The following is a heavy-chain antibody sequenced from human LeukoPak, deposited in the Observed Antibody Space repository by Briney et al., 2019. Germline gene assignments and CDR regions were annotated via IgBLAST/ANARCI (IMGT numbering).Heavy chain of an antibody. J-gene: IGHJ3*02. D-gene: IGHD6-6*01. CDR3: ARDRRSWGYSSSSRGENAFDI. CDR2: ISAYNGNT. V-gene: IGHV1-18*01. CDR1: GYTFTSYG. Sequence: GASVKVSCKASGYTFTSYGISWVRQAPGQGLEWMGWISAYNGNTNYAQKLQGRVTMTTDTSTSTAYMELSSLRSEDTAVYYCARDRRSWGYSSSSRGENAFDIWGQGTMVTVSS.